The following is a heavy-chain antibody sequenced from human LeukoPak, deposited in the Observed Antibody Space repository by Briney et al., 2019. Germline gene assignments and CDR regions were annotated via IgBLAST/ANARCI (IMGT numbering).Heavy chain of an antibody. V-gene: IGHV4-59*01. CDR1: GGSISSYY. J-gene: IGHJ4*02. CDR3: AREVRRWTGYALYYFDY. Sequence: SETLSLTCTVSGGSISSYYWSWIRQPPGKGLEWIGHIYYSGSTNYNPSLKSRVSISVDTSKNQFSLKLSSVTGADTAVYYCAREVRRWTGYALYYFDYWGQGTLVTVSS. CDR2: IYYSGST. D-gene: IGHD3/OR15-3a*01.